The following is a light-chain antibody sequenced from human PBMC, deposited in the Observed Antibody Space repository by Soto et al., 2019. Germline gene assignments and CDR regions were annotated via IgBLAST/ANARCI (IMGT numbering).Light chain of an antibody. CDR2: INSDGSH. J-gene: IGLJ2*01. CDR1: SGHINYA. Sequence: QPVLTQSPSASASLGASVKLTCTLSSGHINYALAWNQQQSEKGPRYLMKINSDGSHSKGDGIPDRFSGSSSGAERYLTISSLQSADEADYYCQTWGSGIVVFGGGTKLPVL. V-gene: IGLV4-69*01. CDR3: QTWGSGIVV.